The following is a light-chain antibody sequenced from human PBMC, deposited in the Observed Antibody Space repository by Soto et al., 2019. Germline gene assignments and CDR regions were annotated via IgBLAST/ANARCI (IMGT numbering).Light chain of an antibody. Sequence: EIVMTQSPATLSVSPGERATTSCRASQSVSSNLAWYQQKPGQAPRLLIYGASTRATGIPARFSGSGSGTEFTLTISSLQSEDFAVYYCQQYNNWPKTFGQGTKV. J-gene: IGKJ1*01. CDR1: QSVSSN. CDR3: QQYNNWPKT. V-gene: IGKV3-15*01. CDR2: GAS.